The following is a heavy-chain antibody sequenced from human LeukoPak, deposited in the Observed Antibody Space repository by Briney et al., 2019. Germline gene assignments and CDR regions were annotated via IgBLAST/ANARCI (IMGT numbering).Heavy chain of an antibody. V-gene: IGHV1-69*05. CDR2: IIPIFGTA. Sequence: SVNVSCTASGGTFSSYAISWVRQAPGHRLEWRGGIIPIFGTANYAPKFPGRVTITTDESTSTAYMELSSLRSEDTAVYYCARSRSGGSSPDDYYYYYMDVWGKGTTVTVSS. D-gene: IGHD6-6*01. J-gene: IGHJ6*03. CDR3: ARSRSGGSSPDDYYYYYMDV. CDR1: GGTFSSYA.